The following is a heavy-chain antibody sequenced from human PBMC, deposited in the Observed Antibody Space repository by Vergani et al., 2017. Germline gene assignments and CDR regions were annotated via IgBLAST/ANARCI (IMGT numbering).Heavy chain of an antibody. D-gene: IGHD3/OR15-3a*01. CDR3: VHRLVYLDWDGAFDV. CDR2: VYWNDDE. Sequence: QITLRESGPTLVKPTQTLTLTCTFSGFSLTTGGEGVGWIRQPPGRALEWLAFVYWNDDERYSPSLKSRVTITKDTSKNEVILTMATMDPVDTATYYCVHRLVYLDWDGAFDVGGPGTMVTVSS. J-gene: IGHJ3*01. CDR1: GFSLTTGGEG. V-gene: IGHV2-5*01.